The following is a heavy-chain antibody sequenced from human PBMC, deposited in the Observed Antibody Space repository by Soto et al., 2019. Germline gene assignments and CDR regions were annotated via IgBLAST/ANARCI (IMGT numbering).Heavy chain of an antibody. Sequence: PSETLRLSCTTSGFTVSSSHMSWVRQAPGKGLDWVSVIYSGGNSYYAVSVQGRFTISRDNSKNTVYLQMNSLRGEDTAIYYCARLGPYGSETYSFRYNWFDPWGQGTLVTVSS. D-gene: IGHD3-10*01. V-gene: IGHV3-53*01. CDR2: IYSGGNS. J-gene: IGHJ5*02. CDR1: GFTVSSSH. CDR3: ARLGPYGSETYSFRYNWFDP.